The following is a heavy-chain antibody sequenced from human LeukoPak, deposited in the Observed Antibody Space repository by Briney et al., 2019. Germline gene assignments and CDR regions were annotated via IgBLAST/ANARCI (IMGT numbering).Heavy chain of an antibody. CDR1: GFTFSSYG. Sequence: GGSLRLSCAASGFTFSSYGMHWVRQAPGKGLEWISYISSGGTTMYYADSVKGRFVIARDNAKNALYLHMNSLRAEDTAVYYCARRSGYEGYDYWGQGTLVTVSS. CDR2: ISSGGTTM. J-gene: IGHJ4*02. D-gene: IGHD5-12*01. CDR3: ARRSGYEGYDY. V-gene: IGHV3-48*04.